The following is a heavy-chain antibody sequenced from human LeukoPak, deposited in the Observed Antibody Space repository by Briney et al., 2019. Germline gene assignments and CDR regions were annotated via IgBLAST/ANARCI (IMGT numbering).Heavy chain of an antibody. D-gene: IGHD2-21*02. Sequence: GGSLRLSCEASGLTFSSYWMHWVRQAPGKGLEWVSSISRGSASIYYADSLRGRVTISRDNAKNSLSLQMNSLRVEDTAVYYCARAPPYCGGDCSDWYFDLWGRGTLVTVSS. CDR3: ARAPPYCGGDCSDWYFDL. CDR2: ISRGSASI. CDR1: GLTFSSYW. J-gene: IGHJ2*01. V-gene: IGHV3-21*01.